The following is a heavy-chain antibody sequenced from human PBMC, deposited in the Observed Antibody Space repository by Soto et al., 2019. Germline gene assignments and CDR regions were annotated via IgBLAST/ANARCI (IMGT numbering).Heavy chain of an antibody. J-gene: IGHJ5*02. V-gene: IGHV4-30-4*01. CDR3: AREGTGDHDWFDP. D-gene: IGHD7-27*01. CDR1: GGSISSGDYY. CDR2: IYYSGST. Sequence: SETLSLTCTVSGGSISSGDYYWSWIRQPPGKGLEWIGYIYYSGSTYYNPSLKSRVTISVDTSKNQFSLKLSSVAAADTAVYYCAREGTGDHDWFDPWGQGTLVTVSS.